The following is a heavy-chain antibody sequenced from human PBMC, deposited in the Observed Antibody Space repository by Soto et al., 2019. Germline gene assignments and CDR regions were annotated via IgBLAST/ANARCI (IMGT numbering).Heavy chain of an antibody. J-gene: IGHJ6*03. Sequence: EVQLVESGGGLVQPGGSLRLSCAASGFTFSSYSMNWVRQAPGKGLEWVSYISSSSSTIYYADSVKGRFTISRDNAKNSLYLQMNSLRAEDTAVYYCARPSGVEQYYYYMDVWGKGTTVTVSS. CDR3: ARPSGVEQYYYYMDV. V-gene: IGHV3-48*01. CDR1: GFTFSSYS. CDR2: ISSSSSTI. D-gene: IGHD3-3*01.